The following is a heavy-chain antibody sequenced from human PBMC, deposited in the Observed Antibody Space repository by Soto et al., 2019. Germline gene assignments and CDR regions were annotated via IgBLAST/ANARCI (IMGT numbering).Heavy chain of an antibody. D-gene: IGHD3-3*01. Sequence: GGSLRLSCSASGFTFSSYEMNWVRQAPGKGLEWVSYISDSGRTIYYADSVKGRFTVSRDDAQNSVYLQMDSLRAEDTAVHYCARDLLHYDFWSGYSAYFYYGMDVWGPGTTVTVSS. CDR2: ISDSGRTI. J-gene: IGHJ6*02. V-gene: IGHV3-48*03. CDR1: GFTFSSYE. CDR3: ARDLLHYDFWSGYSAYFYYGMDV.